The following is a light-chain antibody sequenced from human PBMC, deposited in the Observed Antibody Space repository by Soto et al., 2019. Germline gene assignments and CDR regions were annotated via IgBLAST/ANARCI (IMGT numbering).Light chain of an antibody. V-gene: IGKV3-20*01. J-gene: IGKJ4*01. Sequence: EIVLTQSPGTLSLSPGERATLSCRASQSVGNNYLAWFQQKPGQAPRLLIYGASTRATGIPDRFSGSGSGTDFTLIISSLEPEDFAVYYCQQYGSAPFTFGGGAKVEIK. CDR2: GAS. CDR3: QQYGSAPFT. CDR1: QSVGNNY.